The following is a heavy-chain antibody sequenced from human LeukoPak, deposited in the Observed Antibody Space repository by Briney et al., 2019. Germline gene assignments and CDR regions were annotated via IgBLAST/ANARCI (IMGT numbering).Heavy chain of an antibody. V-gene: IGHV3-30*18. CDR3: AKGLPDILTGYFNY. CDR2: ISYDGSNK. Sequence: PGRSLRLSCAASGFTFSSYGMHWVRQAPGKGLEWVAVISYDGSNKYYVDSVKGRFTISRDNSKNTLYLQMNSLRAEDTAVYYCAKGLPDILTGYFNYWGQGTLVTVSS. D-gene: IGHD3-9*01. J-gene: IGHJ4*02. CDR1: GFTFSSYG.